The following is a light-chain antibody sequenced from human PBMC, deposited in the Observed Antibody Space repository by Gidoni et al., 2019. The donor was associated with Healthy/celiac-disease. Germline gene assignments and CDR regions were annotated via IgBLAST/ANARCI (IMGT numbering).Light chain of an antibody. J-gene: IGKJ1*01. Sequence: EIVLTKSPGTLSLSPGERATLSCRASPSVSSSYLAWYQQKPGQAPRLLIYGASSRATGIPDRFSGCGSVTDFSLTISSLEPEVFAVYYCQQYGSSLWTFGQGTKVEIQ. CDR3: QQYGSSLWT. CDR1: PSVSSSY. CDR2: GAS. V-gene: IGKV3-20*01.